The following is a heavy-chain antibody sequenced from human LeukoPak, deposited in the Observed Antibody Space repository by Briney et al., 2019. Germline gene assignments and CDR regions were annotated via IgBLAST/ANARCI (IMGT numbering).Heavy chain of an antibody. V-gene: IGHV3-30*02. CDR3: AKDEGTLIVVGLDY. Sequence: GGSLRLSCEASGFSFTNYGMHWVRRAPGKGLEGVSFTRYDGSTEYYAESVKGRFTISRDNSRNTLFLQMNSLRAEDTAVYYCAKDEGTLIVVGLDYWGQGTQVTVSS. D-gene: IGHD3-22*01. J-gene: IGHJ4*02. CDR2: TRYDGSTE. CDR1: GFSFTNYG.